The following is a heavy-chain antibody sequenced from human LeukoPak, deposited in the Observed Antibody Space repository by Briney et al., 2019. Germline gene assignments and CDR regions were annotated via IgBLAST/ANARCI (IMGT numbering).Heavy chain of an antibody. CDR2: IRQDGSDK. D-gene: IGHD6-13*01. J-gene: IGHJ4*02. V-gene: IGHV3-7*03. CDR3: ATSTAAAGTD. Sequence: GGSLRLSCAASGFTFSSYWMSWVRQAPGKGLKWVANIRQDGSDKYYADSVKGRFTISRDNAENSLYLQMNSLRAEDTAIYYCATSTAAAGTDWGQGTLVTVSS. CDR1: GFTFSSYW.